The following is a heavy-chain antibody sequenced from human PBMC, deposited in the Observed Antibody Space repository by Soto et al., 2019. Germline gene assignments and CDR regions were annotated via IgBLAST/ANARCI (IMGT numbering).Heavy chain of an antibody. Sequence: EVQLAVSGGGFVKPGGSLRLSCAVSGFSFSDAWLNWVRQAPGKGLEWVGRIKTKSDSAATDYAAPVKGSFIIYRDDSQKTLFLQLNSLQAGDTAVYYCTTDLQNRRYTWNFYWGQGTLVTVSS. CDR3: TTDLQNRRYTWNFY. J-gene: IGHJ4*02. D-gene: IGHD1-7*01. V-gene: IGHV3-15*07. CDR1: GFSFSDAW. CDR2: IKTKSDSAAT.